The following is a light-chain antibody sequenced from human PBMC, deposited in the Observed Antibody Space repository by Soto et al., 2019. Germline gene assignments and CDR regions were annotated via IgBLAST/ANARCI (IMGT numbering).Light chain of an antibody. CDR1: ENINSR. Sequence: DIQMTQSPSTLSASVGDRVTITCRASENINSRLAWYQQKPGKAPKLLIYKASTLQGGVPSRFSGSGSGTQFTLTISSLQPGDFATYYCQQHNSYWTFGQGTKVEIK. J-gene: IGKJ1*01. CDR3: QQHNSYWT. V-gene: IGKV1-5*03. CDR2: KAS.